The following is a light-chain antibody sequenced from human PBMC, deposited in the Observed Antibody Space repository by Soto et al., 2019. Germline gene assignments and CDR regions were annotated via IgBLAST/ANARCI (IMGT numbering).Light chain of an antibody. CDR3: QQYYRPCT. CDR1: QSVLYSSNNKNY. CDR2: WAS. V-gene: IGKV4-1*01. J-gene: IGKJ1*01. Sequence: DIVMTQSPDSLAVSLGERATINCKSSQSVLYSSNNKNYLAWYQQKPGQPPKLLIYWASTRVSGVPDRFSGSGSGTDFTLTISSLQAEDVAVYYYQQYYRPCTFGQGTKVEIK.